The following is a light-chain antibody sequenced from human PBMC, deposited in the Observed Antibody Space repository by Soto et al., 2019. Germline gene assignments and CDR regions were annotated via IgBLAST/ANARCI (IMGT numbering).Light chain of an antibody. V-gene: IGKV3-20*01. CDR1: QSISNSY. J-gene: IGKJ3*01. Sequence: EIVLTQSPGTLSLSPGERATLSCRASQSISNSYLAWYQQKPGQAPRLLIYGASSRATGIPDRFSGSGSGTDFTLTISRLEPADFAVYYCQQYNKSPFTFGPGTKEDI. CDR2: GAS. CDR3: QQYNKSPFT.